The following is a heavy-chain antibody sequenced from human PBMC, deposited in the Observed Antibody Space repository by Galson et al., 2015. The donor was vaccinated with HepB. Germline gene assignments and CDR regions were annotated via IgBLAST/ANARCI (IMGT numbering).Heavy chain of an antibody. V-gene: IGHV3-23*01. Sequence: SLRLSCAASGFTFSSYAMSWVRQAPGKGLEWVSAISGSGDSTYYADSVKGRFTISRDNSKNTLYLQMNSLRAEDTAVYYCATSRGYGDPFDYWGQGTLATVSS. CDR3: ATSRGYGDPFDY. J-gene: IGHJ4*02. CDR1: GFTFSSYA. D-gene: IGHD4-17*01. CDR2: ISGSGDST.